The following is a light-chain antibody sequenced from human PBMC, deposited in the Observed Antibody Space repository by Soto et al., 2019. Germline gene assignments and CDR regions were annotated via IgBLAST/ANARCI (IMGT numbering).Light chain of an antibody. CDR1: SSDVGGYNY. Sequence: QSVLTQPRSVSGSPGQSVTISCTGTSSDVGGYNYVSWYQQHPGKAPKLMIYDVSKRPSGVPDRFSGSKSGNTASLTISGLQAEDEADYYCQSYDSKLSGSGVFGGGTKLTVL. J-gene: IGLJ3*02. CDR2: DVS. V-gene: IGLV2-11*01. CDR3: QSYDSKLSGSGV.